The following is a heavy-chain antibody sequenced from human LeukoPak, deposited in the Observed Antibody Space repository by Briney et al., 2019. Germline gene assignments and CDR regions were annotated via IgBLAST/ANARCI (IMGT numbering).Heavy chain of an antibody. CDR2: IYTSGST. V-gene: IGHV4-61*02. CDR3: ARETYYYDSSGYSDFDY. CDR1: GGSISSGSYY. J-gene: IGHJ4*02. Sequence: PSETLSLTCTVSGGSISSGSYYWSWIRQPAGKGLEWIGRIYTSGSTNYNPSLKSRVTISVDTSKNQFSLKLNSVTAADTAVYYCARETYYYDSSGYSDFDYWGQGTLVTVSS. D-gene: IGHD3-22*01.